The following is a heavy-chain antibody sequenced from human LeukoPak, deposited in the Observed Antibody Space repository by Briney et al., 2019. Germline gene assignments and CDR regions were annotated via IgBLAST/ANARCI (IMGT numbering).Heavy chain of an antibody. V-gene: IGHV1-18*01. J-gene: IGHJ6*03. D-gene: IGHD1-26*01. CDR3: ARAIVGAHALLGYYYYYMDV. CDR1: GYTFTSYG. Sequence: ASVKVSCKASGYTFTSYGISWVRQAPGQGLEWMGWISAYNGNTNYAQKLQGRVTMTTDTSTSTAYMELSSLRSEDTAVYYCARAIVGAHALLGYYYYYMDVWGKGTTVTVSS. CDR2: ISAYNGNT.